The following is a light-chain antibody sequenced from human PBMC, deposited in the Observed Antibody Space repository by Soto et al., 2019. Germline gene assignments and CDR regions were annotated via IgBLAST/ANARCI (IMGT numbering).Light chain of an antibody. CDR2: SNN. Sequence: QSVLTQPPSASGTPGQRVNISCSGSSSNIGSNTVNWYQQLPGTAPKLLIYSNNQRPSGVPDRFSGSKSGTSASLAISGLQSEDEADYYCAAWDDSLNGSYVFGTGTKLTVL. J-gene: IGLJ1*01. CDR1: SSNIGSNT. V-gene: IGLV1-44*01. CDR3: AAWDDSLNGSYV.